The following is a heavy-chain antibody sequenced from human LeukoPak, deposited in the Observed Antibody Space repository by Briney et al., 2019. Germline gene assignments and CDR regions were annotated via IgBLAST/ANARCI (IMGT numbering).Heavy chain of an antibody. Sequence: PSETLSLTCAVSGFSISSDKYWGWMRQPPGKGLEWIGSIYHTGSTYYNPSLKSRVTISVDTSKNQFSLKLNSVTAADTAVYYCARLSYYYYYMDVWGRGTTVTVSS. D-gene: IGHD3-10*01. J-gene: IGHJ6*03. V-gene: IGHV4-38-2*01. CDR2: IYHTGST. CDR1: GFSISSDKY. CDR3: ARLSYYYYYMDV.